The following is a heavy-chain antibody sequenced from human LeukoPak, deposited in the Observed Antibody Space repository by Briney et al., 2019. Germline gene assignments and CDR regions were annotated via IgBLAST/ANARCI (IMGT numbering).Heavy chain of an antibody. V-gene: IGHV4-4*07. CDR1: GGSISSHY. D-gene: IGHD3-10*01. CDR3: ARVSLVRGAPDYYFDY. Sequence: SETLSLTCIVSGGSISSHYWSWIRQPAGKGLEWIGRIYTSGSTNYNPSLKSRVTMSVDTSKNQFSLKLSSVTAADTAVYYCARVSLVRGAPDYYFDYWGQGTLVTVPS. CDR2: IYTSGST. J-gene: IGHJ4*02.